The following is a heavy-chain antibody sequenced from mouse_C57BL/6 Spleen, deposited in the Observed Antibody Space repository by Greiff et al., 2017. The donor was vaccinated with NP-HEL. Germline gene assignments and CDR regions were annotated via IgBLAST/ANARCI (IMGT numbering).Heavy chain of an antibody. CDR3: ARDYYGSSYVGYFDY. D-gene: IGHD1-1*01. Sequence: EVKLVESGGDLVKPGGSLKLSCAASGFTFSSYGMSWVRQTPDKRLEWVATISSGGRYTYYPDSVKGRFTISRDNAKNTLYLQMSSLKSEDTAMYYCARDYYGSSYVGYFDYWGQGTTLTVSS. V-gene: IGHV5-6*01. CDR1: GFTFSSYG. CDR2: ISSGGRYT. J-gene: IGHJ2*01.